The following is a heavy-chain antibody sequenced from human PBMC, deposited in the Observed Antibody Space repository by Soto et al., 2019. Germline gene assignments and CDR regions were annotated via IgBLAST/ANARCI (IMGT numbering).Heavy chain of an antibody. Sequence: PGGSLRLSCAASGFTFSSHAMNWVRQAPGKGLEWISSIDSSSSFIYYADSVKGRFTISRDNAKNTLYLQMNSLRAEDTAVYYCAKARAQYYDFWSGYPVDYWGQGTLVTVSS. CDR3: AKARAQYYDFWSGYPVDY. D-gene: IGHD3-3*01. CDR1: GFTFSSHA. CDR2: IDSSSSFI. J-gene: IGHJ4*02. V-gene: IGHV3-21*04.